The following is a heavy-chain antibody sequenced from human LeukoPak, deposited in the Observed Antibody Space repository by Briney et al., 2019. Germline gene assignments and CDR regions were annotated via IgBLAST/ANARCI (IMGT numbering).Heavy chain of an antibody. D-gene: IGHD2-21*02. CDR1: GFTFDDYG. J-gene: IGHJ6*03. CDR2: ISSGTSFI. V-gene: IGHV3-21*01. CDR3: ARGTTALMDV. Sequence: AGGSLRLSCAASGFTFDDYGMTWVRQAPGKGLEWVSSISSGTSFIYYADSVKGRFTISRDNAKNSLYLQMNSLRAEDTAVYYCARGTTALMDVWGKGTTVTVSS.